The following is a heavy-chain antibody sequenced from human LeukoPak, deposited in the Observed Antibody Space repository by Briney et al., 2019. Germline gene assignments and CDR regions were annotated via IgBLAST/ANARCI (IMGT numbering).Heavy chain of an antibody. CDR3: ARAGSSGWYVDY. J-gene: IGHJ4*02. Sequence: SETLSLTCTVSGGSISSSSYYWAWIRQPPGKGLEWIGSIYYSGSTYYNPSLKSRVTISVDTSKNQFSLKLSSVTAADTAVYYCARAGSSGWYVDYWGQGTLVTVSS. V-gene: IGHV4-39*01. CDR1: GGSISSSSYY. D-gene: IGHD6-19*01. CDR2: IYYSGST.